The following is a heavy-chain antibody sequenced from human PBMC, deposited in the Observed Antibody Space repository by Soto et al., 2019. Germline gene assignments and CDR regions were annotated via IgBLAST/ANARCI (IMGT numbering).Heavy chain of an antibody. CDR3: AREVVVVAATPFDYYYYYMDV. CDR2: IYSGGST. CDR1: GFTVSSNY. D-gene: IGHD2-15*01. J-gene: IGHJ6*03. Sequence: PGGSLRLSCAASGFTVSSNYMSWVRQAPGKGLEWVSVIYSGGSTYYADSVKGRFTISRHNSKNTLYLQMNSLRAEVTAVYYCAREVVVVAATPFDYYYYYMDVWGKGTTVTVSS. V-gene: IGHV3-53*04.